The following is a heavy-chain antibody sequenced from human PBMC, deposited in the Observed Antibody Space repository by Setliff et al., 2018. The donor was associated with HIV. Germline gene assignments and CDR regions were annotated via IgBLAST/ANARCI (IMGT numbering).Heavy chain of an antibody. Sequence: SVKVSCKASGGTFSNYFISWIRQAPGQGLEWMGKIMPMLGTANYAQKFQGRVTITADESTSTAYMELSSLRSEDTAVYYCARGTYTDYEVGDYWGQGTLVTVSS. J-gene: IGHJ4*02. CDR2: IMPMLGTA. CDR3: ARGTYTDYEVGDY. V-gene: IGHV1-69*11. D-gene: IGHD4-17*01. CDR1: GGTFSNYF.